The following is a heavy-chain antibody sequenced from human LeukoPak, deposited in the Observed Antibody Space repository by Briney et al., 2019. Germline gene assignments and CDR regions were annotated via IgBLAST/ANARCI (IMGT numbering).Heavy chain of an antibody. CDR3: AKDRVSGDGYNSLDY. V-gene: IGHV3-23*01. Sequence: GGSLRLSCAASGFSFNSYAMNWVRQVPGKGLEWVSDITCPADVTTYADSVKGRFTISRDNSKNTVFLQMDSLRAEDTAVYYCAKDRVSGDGYNSLDYWGQGTLVTVSS. D-gene: IGHD5-24*01. CDR1: GFSFNSYA. J-gene: IGHJ4*02. CDR2: ITCPADVT.